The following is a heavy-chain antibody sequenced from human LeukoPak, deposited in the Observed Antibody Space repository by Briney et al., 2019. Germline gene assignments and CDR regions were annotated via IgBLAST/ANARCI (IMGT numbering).Heavy chain of an antibody. D-gene: IGHD6-13*01. J-gene: IGHJ4*02. CDR2: ISYDGSNK. Sequence: GRSLRLSCAASGFTFSSYAMHWVRQAPGKGLEWVAVISYDGSNKYYADSVKGRFTISRDNSKNTLYLQMNSLRAEDTAVYYCARDLRAAAGTWLDYWGQGTLVTVSS. CDR1: GFTFSSYA. CDR3: ARDLRAAAGTWLDY. V-gene: IGHV3-30-3*01.